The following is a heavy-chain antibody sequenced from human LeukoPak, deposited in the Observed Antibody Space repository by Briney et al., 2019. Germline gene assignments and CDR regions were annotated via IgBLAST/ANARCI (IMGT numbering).Heavy chain of an antibody. V-gene: IGHV1-69*13. CDR2: IIPIFGTA. CDR1: GYTFASYD. Sequence: SVNVSCKASGYTFASYDISWVRQAPGQGLEWMGGIIPIFGTANYAQKFQGRVTITADESTSTAYMELSSLRSEDTAVYYCARDTDIVVVVAATPGNYYYYYGMDVWGQGTTVTVSS. D-gene: IGHD2-15*01. J-gene: IGHJ6*02. CDR3: ARDTDIVVVVAATPGNYYYYYGMDV.